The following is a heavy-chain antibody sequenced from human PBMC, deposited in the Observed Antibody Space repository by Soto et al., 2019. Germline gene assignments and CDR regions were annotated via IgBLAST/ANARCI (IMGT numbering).Heavy chain of an antibody. V-gene: IGHV5-51*01. CDR1: GDRFTTSW. Sequence: GESLKISCKGSGDRFTTSWIGWVRQMPGKGLEWMGLIYSGDSDTKYSPSVQGQVTISVDKSISTAYLQWSSLKASDSAIYYCSNGYYYYLMDVWGQGTTVTVSS. CDR2: IYSGDSDT. D-gene: IGHD3-3*01. J-gene: IGHJ6*02. CDR3: SNGYYYYLMDV.